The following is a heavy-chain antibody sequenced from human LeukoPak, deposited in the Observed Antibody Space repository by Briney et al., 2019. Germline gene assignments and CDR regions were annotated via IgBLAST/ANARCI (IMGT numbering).Heavy chain of an antibody. V-gene: IGHV1-8*01. D-gene: IGHD3-22*01. Sequence: APVKVSCKASGYTFTSYDINWVRQATGQGLEWMGWMNPNSGNTGYAQKFQGRVTMTRNTSISTAYMELSSLRSEDTAVYYCARPRRTYYYDSDAFDIWGQGTMVTVSS. J-gene: IGHJ3*02. CDR2: MNPNSGNT. CDR1: GYTFTSYD. CDR3: ARPRRTYYYDSDAFDI.